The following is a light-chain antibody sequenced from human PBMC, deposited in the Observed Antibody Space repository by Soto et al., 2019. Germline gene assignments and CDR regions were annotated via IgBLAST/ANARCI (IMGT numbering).Light chain of an antibody. CDR1: QSVSSK. J-gene: IGKJ1*01. Sequence: EIVMTQSPVTLSVSPGARATLSCSASQSVSSKLAWYQQKPGQAPSLLIYGAFNRDTGIPDRFSGSGSGTDFTLTISRLEPEDFAVYYCQQYGSSPPETFGQGTKVDIK. CDR3: QQYGSSPPET. V-gene: IGKV3-20*01. CDR2: GAF.